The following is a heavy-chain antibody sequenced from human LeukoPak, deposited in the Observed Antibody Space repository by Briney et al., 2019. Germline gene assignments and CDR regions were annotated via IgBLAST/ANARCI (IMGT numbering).Heavy chain of an antibody. CDR3: AKVTRVDYYDSSGYYGDY. J-gene: IGHJ4*02. D-gene: IGHD3-22*01. V-gene: IGHV3-23*01. CDR1: GFTFSTFA. CDR2: IFPSGGQI. Sequence: PGESLRLSCEASGFTFSTFAMIWVRQPPGKGLEWVSSIFPSGGQIHYADSVRGRFTISRDNSKNTLYLQMNSLRAEDTAVYYCAKVTRVDYYDSSGYYGDYWGQGTLVAVSS.